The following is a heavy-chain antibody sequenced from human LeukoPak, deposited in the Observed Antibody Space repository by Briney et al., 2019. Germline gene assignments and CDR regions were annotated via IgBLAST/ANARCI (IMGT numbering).Heavy chain of an antibody. CDR3: ARQSQWLVHDPIDY. V-gene: IGHV4-38-2*01. CDR1: GYSISSGYY. CDR2: IYHSGST. D-gene: IGHD6-19*01. Sequence: WGTLPLTCAVSGYSISSGYYWGWIRQPPGKGLEWIGSIYHSGSTYYNPSLKSRVTISVDTSKIQFSLKLSSVTAADTAVYYCARQSQWLVHDPIDYWGQGTLVTVSS. J-gene: IGHJ4*02.